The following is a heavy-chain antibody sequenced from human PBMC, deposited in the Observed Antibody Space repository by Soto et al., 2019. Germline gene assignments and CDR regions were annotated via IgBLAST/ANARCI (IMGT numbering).Heavy chain of an antibody. V-gene: IGHV1-69*01. Sequence: SVKVSCEASGGTFSSYAISWVRQAPGQGLEWMGGIIPIFGTANYAQKFQGRVTITADESTSTAYMELSSLRSEDTAVYYCARDLQVGYYDSSGYPDYWGQGTLVTVSS. D-gene: IGHD3-22*01. CDR1: GGTFSSYA. CDR2: IIPIFGTA. CDR3: ARDLQVGYYDSSGYPDY. J-gene: IGHJ4*02.